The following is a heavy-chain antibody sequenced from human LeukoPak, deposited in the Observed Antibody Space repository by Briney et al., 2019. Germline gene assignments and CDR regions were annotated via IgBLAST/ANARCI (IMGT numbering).Heavy chain of an antibody. V-gene: IGHV4-30-4*01. CDR2: MYYSGST. CDR3: ARPYYYDSRIDP. D-gene: IGHD3-22*01. Sequence: SETLSLTCTVSGGSISSGDYYWSWIRQPPGKGLEWIAYMYYSGSTYYNPSLKSRVTMSADTSKNQLSLKLSSVNAADTAVYYCARPYYYDSRIDPWGQGILVTVSS. CDR1: GGSISSGDYY. J-gene: IGHJ5*02.